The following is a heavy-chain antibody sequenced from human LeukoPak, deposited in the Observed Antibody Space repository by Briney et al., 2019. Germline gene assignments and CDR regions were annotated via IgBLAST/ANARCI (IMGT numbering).Heavy chain of an antibody. CDR1: GGSVTSGGFY. J-gene: IGHJ5*02. CDR2: IYYTGST. V-gene: IGHV4-39*01. CDR3: ARHSGSGSLSRPFDP. Sequence: SETLSLTCSVPGGSVTSGGFYWGWLRQPPGKGPEWIATIYYTGSTYYNPSLNSRVTVSIDTSKNQFSLRLTSVTATDTAVYHCARHSGSGSLSRPFDPWGQGTLVTVSS. D-gene: IGHD3-10*01.